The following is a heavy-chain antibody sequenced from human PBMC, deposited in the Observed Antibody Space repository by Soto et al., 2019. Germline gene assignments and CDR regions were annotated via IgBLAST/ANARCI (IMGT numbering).Heavy chain of an antibody. CDR3: ARGGRRSPGMDV. CDR1: SGSFSGYS. J-gene: IGHJ6*02. Sequence: SETLSLTCAVYSGSFSGYSWSWIRQPPGRALEWVGEITQSGSTNYNPSLKSRVTISVDTSKNQFSLKLSSVTAADTAVYYCARGGRRSPGMDVWGQGTTVTVSS. V-gene: IGHV4-34*01. CDR2: ITQSGST.